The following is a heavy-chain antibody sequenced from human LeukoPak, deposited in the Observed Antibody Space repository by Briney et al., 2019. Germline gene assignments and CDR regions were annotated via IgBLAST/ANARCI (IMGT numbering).Heavy chain of an antibody. D-gene: IGHD6-13*01. CDR3: ARDLPSIAAAYN. V-gene: IGHV3-53*01. J-gene: IGHJ4*02. CDR1: GFTVSSNY. CDR2: IYSGGST. Sequence: GGSLRLSCAASGFTVSSNYMSWVRQAPGKGLEWVSVIYSGGSTYYADSVKGRFTISRDNSKNTLYLQMNSLRAEDTAVYYCARDLPSIAAAYNWGQGTLVTVSS.